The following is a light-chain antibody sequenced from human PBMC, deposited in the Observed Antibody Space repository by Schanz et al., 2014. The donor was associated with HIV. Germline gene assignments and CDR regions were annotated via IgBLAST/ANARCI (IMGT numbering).Light chain of an antibody. CDR1: QNINNW. J-gene: IGKJ1*01. CDR2: RAS. CDR3: QQYNNYPLT. Sequence: DIQMTQSPSTLSASVGDRVTISCRASQNINNWLAWYQQKPGKAPKLLISRASSLESGVPSRFSGRGSGTEFTLTISSLQPEDFATYYCQQYNNYPLTFGLGTKVAIK. V-gene: IGKV1-5*03.